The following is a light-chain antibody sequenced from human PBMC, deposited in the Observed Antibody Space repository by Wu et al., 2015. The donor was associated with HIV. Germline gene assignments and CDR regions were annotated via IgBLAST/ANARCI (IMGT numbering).Light chain of an antibody. J-gene: IGKJ2*01. CDR2: GAF. CDR3: QQYGASLPYT. V-gene: IGKV3-20*01. Sequence: IELTQSPDTLSLSPGESAALSCRASENLHNRSLVWYHQKSGQAPRVLIYGAFTRATDIPDRFTGSASGAHFTLNITNVQPEDFGVYYCQQYGASLPYTFGRGT. CDR1: ENLHNRS.